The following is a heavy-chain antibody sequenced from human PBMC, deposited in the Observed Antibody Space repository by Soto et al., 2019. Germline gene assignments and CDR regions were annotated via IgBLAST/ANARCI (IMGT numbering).Heavy chain of an antibody. CDR3: TTPASLLSGYGVLGY. CDR2: IKSKTDGGTT. V-gene: IGHV3-15*01. J-gene: IGHJ4*02. Sequence: GGSLRLSCAASGFTFSNAWMSWVRQAPGKGLEWVGRIKSKTDGGTTDYAAPVKGRFTISRDDSKNTLYLQMNSLKTEDTAVYYCTTPASLLSGYGVLGYWGQGTLVTVSS. CDR1: GFTFSNAW. D-gene: IGHD5-18*01.